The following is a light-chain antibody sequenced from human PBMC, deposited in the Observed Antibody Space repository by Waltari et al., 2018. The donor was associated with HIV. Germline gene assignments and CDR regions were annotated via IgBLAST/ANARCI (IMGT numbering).Light chain of an antibody. Sequence: QSVLTQPPSASGTPGQRVTMSCSGSSSNIGRTSVNWYQQLPGTAPKLLIYSANQRPFGVPDRFSGAKSGTSGSLAISGLQSEDEAVYYCASWEDSLNGVVVGGGTKLTVL. CDR3: ASWEDSLNGVV. CDR2: SAN. J-gene: IGLJ2*01. V-gene: IGLV1-44*01. CDR1: SSNIGRTS.